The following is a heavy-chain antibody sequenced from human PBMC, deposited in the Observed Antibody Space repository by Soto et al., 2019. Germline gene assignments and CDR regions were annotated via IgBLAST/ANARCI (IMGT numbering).Heavy chain of an antibody. CDR3: ARQRTTVVTQAYFDH. CDR2: IYYSWRT. CDR1: GESSSSSSYY. Sequence: LSLTCAVSGESSSSSSYYWGWIRQPPGKGLEWIGSIYYSWRTYYNPSFKSRVTISIDTSKNQFSLKLISVTDTDTGVYYCARQRTTVVTQAYFDHWGQGALVTV. V-gene: IGHV4-39*01. J-gene: IGHJ4*02. D-gene: IGHD2-21*02.